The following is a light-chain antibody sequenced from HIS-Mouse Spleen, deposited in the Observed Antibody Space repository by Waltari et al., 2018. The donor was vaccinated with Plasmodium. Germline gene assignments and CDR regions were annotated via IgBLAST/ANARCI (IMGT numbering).Light chain of an antibody. CDR2: EDS. Sequence: SYELTQPPSVSVSPGQTARITCSGDALPKKYAYWYQQKSVQAPMLVIYEDSKRPAGIPERFSGSSSGTMATLTISGAQVEDEADYYCYSTDSSGNHRVFGGGTKLTVL. CDR3: YSTDSSGNHRV. V-gene: IGLV3-10*01. CDR1: ALPKKY. J-gene: IGLJ3*02.